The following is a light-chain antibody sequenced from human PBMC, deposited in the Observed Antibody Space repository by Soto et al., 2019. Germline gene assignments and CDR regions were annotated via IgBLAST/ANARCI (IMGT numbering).Light chain of an antibody. J-gene: IGLJ2*01. CDR2: EVS. Sequence: QSVLTQPASVSGSPGQSITISCTGTSSDVGGYNYVSWYQQHPGKAPKLVIYEVSHRPSGVSNRFSGSKSGNTASLTISGLQAEDEADYYCSSYTSISTVFGGGTKLTVL. CDR1: SSDVGGYNY. CDR3: SSYTSISTV. V-gene: IGLV2-14*01.